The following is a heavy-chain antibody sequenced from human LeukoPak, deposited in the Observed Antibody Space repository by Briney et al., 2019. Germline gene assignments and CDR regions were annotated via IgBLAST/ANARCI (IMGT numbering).Heavy chain of an antibody. D-gene: IGHD3-22*01. V-gene: IGHV3-48*03. CDR3: AREDYDSSTPYYFDY. J-gene: IGHJ4*02. Sequence: GGTLRLSCAASGFTFSTYEMNWVRQAPGKGLEWVSYIHNSGSSIYYADSVKGRFTISRDNVKNSLYLQMNSLRAEDTAVYYCAREDYDSSTPYYFDYWGQGILVTVSS. CDR2: IHNSGSSI. CDR1: GFTFSTYE.